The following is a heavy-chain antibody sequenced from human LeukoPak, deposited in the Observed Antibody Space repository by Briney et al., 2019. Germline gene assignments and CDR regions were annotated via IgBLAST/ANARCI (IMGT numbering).Heavy chain of an antibody. CDR1: GGTFSSYT. CDR3: ATGTTDTSRQGCGFDY. J-gene: IGHJ4*02. Sequence: SVKVSCKASGGTFSSYTISWVRQAPGQGLEWMGRIIPILGIANYAQKFQGRVTITADKSTSTAYMELSSLRSEDTAVYYCATGTTDTSRQGCGFDYWGQGTLVTVSS. V-gene: IGHV1-69*02. CDR2: IIPILGIA. D-gene: IGHD2-2*01.